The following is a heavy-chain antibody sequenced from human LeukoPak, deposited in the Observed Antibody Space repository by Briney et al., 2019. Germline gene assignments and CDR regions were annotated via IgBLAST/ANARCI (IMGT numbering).Heavy chain of an antibody. Sequence: GGSLRLSCTASGFSFSSYWMHWVRQAPGKGLVWVSRIDSSGIGASYADSVKGRFTISRDNAKNTLFLQMNSLKAEDTAVYYCLRSVSGNYGLFDFWGQGSLVTVSS. V-gene: IGHV3-74*01. CDR1: GFSFSSYW. CDR3: LRSVSGNYGLFDF. J-gene: IGHJ4*02. D-gene: IGHD1-26*01. CDR2: IDSSGIGA.